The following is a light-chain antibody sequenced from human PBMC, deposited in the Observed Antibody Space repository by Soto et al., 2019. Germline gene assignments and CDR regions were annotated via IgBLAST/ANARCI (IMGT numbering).Light chain of an antibody. J-gene: IGKJ4*01. CDR3: QQRINWPIT. V-gene: IGKV3-11*01. Sequence: EIVLTQSPATLSLSPGERATLSCRASQSVSSYLAWYQQKPGQAPRLLIYDASNRATGIPARFSGSGSGTDFTPTISSLEPDDFAVYYCQQRINWPITFGGGTNVEIK. CDR2: DAS. CDR1: QSVSSY.